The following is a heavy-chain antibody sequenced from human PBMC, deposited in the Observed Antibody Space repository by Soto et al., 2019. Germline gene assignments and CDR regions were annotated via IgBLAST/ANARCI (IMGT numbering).Heavy chain of an antibody. CDR1: GYTFTSYG. V-gene: IGHV1-18*04. CDR2: ISAYNGNT. D-gene: IGHD3-9*01. CDR3: ARDERYYDIMTGYYHDY. Sequence: QVQLVQSGAEVKKPGASVKVSCKASGYTFTSYGISWVRQAPGQGLEWMGWISAYNGNTNYAQKLQGRVTMTTDTSTSTAYRELRRLRSDDTAVYYCARDERYYDIMTGYYHDYWGQGTLVTDSS. J-gene: IGHJ4*02.